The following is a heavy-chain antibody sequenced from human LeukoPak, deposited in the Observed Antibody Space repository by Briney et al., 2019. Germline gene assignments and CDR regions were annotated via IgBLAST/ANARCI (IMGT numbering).Heavy chain of an antibody. J-gene: IGHJ4*02. CDR2: IYPGDSDT. Sequence: GESLKISCKGSGYSFTSHWIGWVRQMPGKGLEWMGIIYPGDSDTRYSPSFQGQVTISADKSISTAYLQWSSLKASDTAMYYCARLGGADIVVVPAASPYYFDYWGQGTLVTVSS. CDR1: GYSFTSHW. V-gene: IGHV5-51*01. D-gene: IGHD2-2*01. CDR3: ARLGGADIVVVPAASPYYFDY.